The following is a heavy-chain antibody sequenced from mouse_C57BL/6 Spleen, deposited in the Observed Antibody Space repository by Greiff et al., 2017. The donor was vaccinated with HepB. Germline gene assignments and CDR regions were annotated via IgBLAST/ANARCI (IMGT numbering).Heavy chain of an antibody. V-gene: IGHV5-17*01. CDR3: ARGYYGNFHIDY. CDR1: GFTFSDYG. Sequence: EVMLVESGGGLVKPGGSLKLSCAASGFTFSDYGMHWVRQAPEKGLEWVAYISSGSSTIYYADTVKGRFTISRDNAKNTLFLQMTSLRSEDTAMYYCARGYYGNFHIDYWGQGTTLTVSS. D-gene: IGHD2-1*01. CDR2: ISSGSSTI. J-gene: IGHJ2*01.